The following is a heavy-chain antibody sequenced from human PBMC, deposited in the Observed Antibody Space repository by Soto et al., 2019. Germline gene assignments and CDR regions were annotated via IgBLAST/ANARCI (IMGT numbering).Heavy chain of an antibody. J-gene: IGHJ6*02. CDR1: GFTFSSYG. V-gene: IGHV3-33*06. Sequence: GGSLRLSCAASGFTFSSYGMHWVRQAPGKGLEWVAVIWYDGSNKYYAGSVKGRFTISRDNSKNTLYLQMNSLRVEDTAVYYCAKDYGDIVVVPAASMDVWGQGTTVTVSS. D-gene: IGHD2-2*01. CDR2: IWYDGSNK. CDR3: AKDYGDIVVVPAASMDV.